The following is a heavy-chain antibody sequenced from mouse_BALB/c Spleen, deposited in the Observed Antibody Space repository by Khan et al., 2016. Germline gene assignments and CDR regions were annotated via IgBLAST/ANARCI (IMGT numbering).Heavy chain of an antibody. V-gene: IGHV3-2*02. CDR1: GYSITSDYA. Sequence: EVELVESGPGLVKPSQSLSLTCTVTGYSITSDYAWNWIRQFPGNKLEWMGYISYSGSTSYNPSLKSRISITRDTSKNQFFLQLNSVTTEDTATXYCAGTTATSWFAYWGQGTLVTVSA. CDR3: AGTTATSWFAY. J-gene: IGHJ3*01. CDR2: ISYSGST. D-gene: IGHD1-2*01.